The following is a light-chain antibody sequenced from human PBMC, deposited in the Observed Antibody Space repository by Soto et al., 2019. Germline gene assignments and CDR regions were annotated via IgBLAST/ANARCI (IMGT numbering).Light chain of an antibody. V-gene: IGKV3-20*01. CDR3: QQYGSSPS. J-gene: IGKJ4*01. CDR2: GAS. CDR1: QSVSSSY. Sequence: EIVLTQSPGTLSLSPGERATLSCRASQSVSSSYLAWYQQKPGQAPRILIYGASSRATGIQDRFSGSWSGTEFTLTITRLEPEDFALYYFQQYGSSPSFGGGTKVEIK.